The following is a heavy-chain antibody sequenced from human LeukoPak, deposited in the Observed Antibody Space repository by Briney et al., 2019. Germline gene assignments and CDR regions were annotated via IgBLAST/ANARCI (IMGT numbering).Heavy chain of an antibody. J-gene: IGHJ3*02. CDR1: GFTFSSCG. V-gene: IGHV3-33*01. Sequence: GGSLRLSCAASGFTFSSCGMHWVRQAPGKGLEWVAVILNDGSQEKYADSVKGRFTISRDNSKNTLFLQMNSLRAEDTAVYYCARDDPLGDNALDIWGQGTMVTVSS. CDR2: ILNDGSQE. D-gene: IGHD3-16*01. CDR3: ARDDPLGDNALDI.